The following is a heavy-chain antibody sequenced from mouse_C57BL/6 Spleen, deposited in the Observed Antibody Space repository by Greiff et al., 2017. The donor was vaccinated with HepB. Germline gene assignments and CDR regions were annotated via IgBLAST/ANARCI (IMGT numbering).Heavy chain of an antibody. V-gene: IGHV10-1*01. CDR1: GFSFNTYA. CDR3: VRHGGSSYSYYAMDY. CDR2: IRSKSNNYAT. J-gene: IGHJ4*01. Sequence: EVKVVESGGGLVQPKGSLKLSCAASGFSFNTYAMNWVRQAPGKGLEWVARIRSKSNNYATYYADSVKDRFTISRDDSESMLYLQMNNLKTEDTAMYYCVRHGGSSYSYYAMDYWGQGTSVTVSS. D-gene: IGHD1-1*01.